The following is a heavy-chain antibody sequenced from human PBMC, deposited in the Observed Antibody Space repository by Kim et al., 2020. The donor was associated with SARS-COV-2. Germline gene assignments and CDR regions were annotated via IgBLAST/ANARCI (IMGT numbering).Heavy chain of an antibody. CDR1: GGSISSGGYY. D-gene: IGHD1-7*01. CDR2: IYYSGST. V-gene: IGHV4-31*03. CDR3: ARGDNWNYVRFDY. Sequence: SETLSLTCTVSGGSISSGGYYWSWIRQHPGKGLEWIGYIYYSGSTYYNPSLKSRVTISVDTSKNQFSLKLSSVTAADTAVYYCARGDNWNYVRFDYWGQGTLVTVSS. J-gene: IGHJ4*02.